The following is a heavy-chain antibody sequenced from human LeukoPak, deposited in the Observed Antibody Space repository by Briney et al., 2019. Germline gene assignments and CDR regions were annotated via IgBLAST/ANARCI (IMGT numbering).Heavy chain of an antibody. J-gene: IGHJ4*02. CDR3: ARAGYSMFGFDY. V-gene: IGHV3-7*01. CDR1: GFTFSSYW. Sequence: GGSLRLSCAASGFTFSSYWMSWVRQAPGKGLEWVVSIKQDGREKYYVDSVKGRFTISRDNAKNSLYLQMNSLRAEDTAVYYCARAGYSMFGFDYWGQGTLVTVSS. D-gene: IGHD6-13*01. CDR2: IKQDGREK.